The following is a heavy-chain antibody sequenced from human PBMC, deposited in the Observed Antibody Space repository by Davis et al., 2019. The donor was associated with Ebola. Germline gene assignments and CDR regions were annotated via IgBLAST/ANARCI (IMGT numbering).Heavy chain of an antibody. J-gene: IGHJ4*02. CDR2: ISSSSSTI. CDR3: ASLLYYYDSSGYYVDY. V-gene: IGHV3-48*02. D-gene: IGHD3-22*01. CDR1: GFTFSSYS. Sequence: PGGSLRLSCAASGFTFSSYSMNWVRQAPGKGLEWVSYISSSSSTIYYADSVKGRFTISRDNAKNSLYLQMNSLRDEDTAVYYCASLLYYYDSSGYYVDYWGQGTLVTVSS.